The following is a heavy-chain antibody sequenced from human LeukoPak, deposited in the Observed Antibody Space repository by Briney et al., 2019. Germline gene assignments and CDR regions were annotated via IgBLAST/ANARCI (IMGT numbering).Heavy chain of an antibody. J-gene: IGHJ4*02. CDR2: MNPNSGNT. CDR3: ATDLWPHGSGRLN. CDR1: GYTFTSYD. V-gene: IGHV1-8*01. D-gene: IGHD3-10*01. Sequence: ASVKVSCKASGYTFTSYDINWVRQATGQGLEWMGWMNPNSGNTGYAQKFQGRVTMTRNTSISTAYMELSSLRSEDTAVYYCATDLWPHGSGRLNWGQGTLVTVSS.